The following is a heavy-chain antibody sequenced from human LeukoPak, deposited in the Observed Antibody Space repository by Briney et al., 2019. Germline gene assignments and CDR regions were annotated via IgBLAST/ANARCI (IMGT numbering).Heavy chain of an antibody. D-gene: IGHD3-10*02. J-gene: IGHJ4*02. CDR3: ARSCNDRGCSECFDY. CDR2: ISSSGNTL. CDR1: GFTLSIYE. Sequence: GGSLRLSCAASGFTLSIYEMNSLRQAPGKGLECVSYISSSGNTLYYADSVKGRFTISRDNAKNSLNLQISSLRTRESCVDRGARSCNDRGCSECFDYWGQGTLVTVSS. V-gene: IGHV3-48*03.